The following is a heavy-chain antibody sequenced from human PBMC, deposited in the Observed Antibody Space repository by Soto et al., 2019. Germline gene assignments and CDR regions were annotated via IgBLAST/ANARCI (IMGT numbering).Heavy chain of an antibody. J-gene: IGHJ4*02. CDR2: ISGSGTST. V-gene: IGHV3-48*03. Sequence: GGSLRLSCAASGFSFSSCEMSWVRQAPGKGLEWVSYISGSGTSTQHSDSVKGRFTISRDNAKNSLHLQMNSLGAEDTAVYYCASKIVTPGYHYYDYWGQGTLVTVSS. CDR3: ASKIVTPGYHYYDY. CDR1: GFSFSSCE. D-gene: IGHD3-9*01.